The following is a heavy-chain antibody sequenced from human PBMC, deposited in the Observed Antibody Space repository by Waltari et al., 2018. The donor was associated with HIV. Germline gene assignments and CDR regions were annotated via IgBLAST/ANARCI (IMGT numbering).Heavy chain of an antibody. CDR3: ARGRVGCSGGSCYPKGQYYGMDV. D-gene: IGHD2-15*01. CDR2: INHSGST. J-gene: IGHJ6*02. Sequence: QVQLQQWGAGLLKPSETLSLTCAVYGGSFSGHYWSWIRSPPGQGQAWIGEINHSGSTNYNPSLKSRVTISVDTSKNQFSLKLSSVTAADTAVYYCARGRVGCSGGSCYPKGQYYGMDVWGQGTTVTVSS. CDR1: GGSFSGHY. V-gene: IGHV4-34*01.